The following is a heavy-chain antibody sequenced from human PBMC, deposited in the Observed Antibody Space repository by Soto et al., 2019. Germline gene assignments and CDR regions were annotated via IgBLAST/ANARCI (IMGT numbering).Heavy chain of an antibody. V-gene: IGHV5-51*01. J-gene: IGHJ6*02. Sequence: PGESLQISCEGSVYSFTSYWIGWVRQMPGKGLEWMGIIYPGDSDTRYSPSFQGQVTISADKSISTAYLQWSSLKASDTAMYYCPRHSEGPIYGMEVWGQGNTVTGSS. CDR3: PRHSEGPIYGMEV. CDR1: VYSFTSYW. CDR2: IYPGDSDT.